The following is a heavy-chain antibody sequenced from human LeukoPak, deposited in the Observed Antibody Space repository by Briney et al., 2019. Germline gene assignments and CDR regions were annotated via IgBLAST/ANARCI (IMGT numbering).Heavy chain of an antibody. D-gene: IGHD3-16*01. J-gene: IGHJ4*02. CDR2: INSDGSNT. CDR1: GFTFSSLW. CDR3: RRDVGGALDH. V-gene: IGHV3-74*01. Sequence: GGSLRLPWAASGFTFSSLWMRWVRQAPGKGLVWVSRINSDGSNTIYADSVKGRFTISRDNAKNTLYLQMNSLRAEDTAVYYCRRDVGGALDHWGQGTLVTVSS.